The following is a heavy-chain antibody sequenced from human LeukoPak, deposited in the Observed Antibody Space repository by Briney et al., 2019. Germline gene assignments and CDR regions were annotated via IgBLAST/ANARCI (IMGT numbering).Heavy chain of an antibody. V-gene: IGHV3-72*01. CDR2: IRNKANSYTT. J-gene: IGHJ4*02. CDR1: GFTFSDYY. CDR3: ARGVLWSRYFYFDY. Sequence: PGGSLRLSCAVSGFTFSDYYMDWVRQAPGKGLEWVGRIRNKANSYTTEYAASVKGRFTISRDDSKNSLYLQMNSLKAEDTAMYYCARGVLWSRYFYFDYWGQGTLVTVSS. D-gene: IGHD3-3*01.